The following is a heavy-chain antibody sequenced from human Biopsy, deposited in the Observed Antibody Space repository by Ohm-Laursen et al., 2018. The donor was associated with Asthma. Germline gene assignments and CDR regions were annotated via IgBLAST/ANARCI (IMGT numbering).Heavy chain of an antibody. V-gene: IGHV1-18*01. CDR2: LSVYNGNT. J-gene: IGHJ6*02. D-gene: IGHD3-10*01. CDR3: ARAVDYSHYYGIDV. Sequence: SVKVSCKTSGYTFNSAGITWVRQAPGQGLEWMGWLSVYNGNTKVAQKLQDRVTMITDTSTSTAYMELRSLRSDDTAVYFCARAVDYSHYYGIDVWGQGTTVTVS. CDR1: GYTFNSAG.